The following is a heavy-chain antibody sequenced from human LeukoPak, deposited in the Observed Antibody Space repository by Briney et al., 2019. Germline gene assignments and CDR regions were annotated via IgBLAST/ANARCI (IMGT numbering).Heavy chain of an antibody. CDR3: ARLAYKDFWSRPHDGFDK. V-gene: IGHV5-51*01. CDR2: IHLGDSET. J-gene: IGHJ3*02. CDR1: GNRFSSYW. Sequence: GESLKISCEGFGNRFSSYWIAWVRQTPGKVLEWMGIIHLGDSETRYSPTFQGRVTFSADKSSATALLQWTSLKASDTAMYYCARLAYKDFWSRPHDGFDKWGQGTMVTVSS. D-gene: IGHD3-3*01.